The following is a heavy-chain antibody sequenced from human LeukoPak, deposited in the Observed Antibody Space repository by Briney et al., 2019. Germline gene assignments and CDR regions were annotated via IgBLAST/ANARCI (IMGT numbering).Heavy chain of an antibody. CDR2: ISWNSGSI. Sequence: GGSLRLSCAASGFTFDDYAMHWVRHAPGKGLEWVSGISWNSGSIGYADSVKGRFTISRDNAKNSLYLQMNSLRAEDTAVYYCARDLYGSGRYQRDYWGQGTLVTVSS. D-gene: IGHD3-10*01. CDR3: ARDLYGSGRYQRDY. V-gene: IGHV3-9*01. CDR1: GFTFDDYA. J-gene: IGHJ4*02.